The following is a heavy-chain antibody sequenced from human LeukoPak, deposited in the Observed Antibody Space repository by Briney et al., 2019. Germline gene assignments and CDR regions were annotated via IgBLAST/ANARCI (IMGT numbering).Heavy chain of an antibody. V-gene: IGHV3-74*03. Sequence: GESLKISCAASGFTFSDYRMHWVRQAPGEGLVWVSCIESDGRTTKYADSVKGRFTISRDNAKNTLYLQMNSLRAEDTALYYCAKDSGSSWYPDRLYYYYGMDVWGQGTTVTVSS. CDR3: AKDSGSSWYPDRLYYYYGMDV. CDR1: GFTFSDYR. D-gene: IGHD6-13*01. CDR2: IESDGRTT. J-gene: IGHJ6*02.